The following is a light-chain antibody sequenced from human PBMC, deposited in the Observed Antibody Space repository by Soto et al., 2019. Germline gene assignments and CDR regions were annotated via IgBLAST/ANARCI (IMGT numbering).Light chain of an antibody. CDR2: EVS. Sequence: QSVLTQPASVSGSPGQSITISCTGTSSDVGTYNYVSWYQQHPGKAPKLMIYEVSNRPSGVSNRFSGSKSGNTASLTISGLQAADEADYYCSSYTSSSTLYVFGTGTKLTVL. V-gene: IGLV2-14*01. CDR1: SSDVGTYNY. CDR3: SSYTSSSTLYV. J-gene: IGLJ1*01.